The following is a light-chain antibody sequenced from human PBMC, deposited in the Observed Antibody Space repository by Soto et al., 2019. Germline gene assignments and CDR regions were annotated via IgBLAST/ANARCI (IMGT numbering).Light chain of an antibody. CDR1: QGIRNF. CDR3: QKYSSVPV. Sequence: DIQMTQSPTSLSASVGDRATITCRASQGIRNFVAWYQQKPGKAPKLLIYAASTLQSGVPSRFSGSGSGTDFTLTINSLQPEDVATYSCQKYSSVPVFGPGTKLEIK. CDR2: AAS. J-gene: IGKJ3*01. V-gene: IGKV1-27*01.